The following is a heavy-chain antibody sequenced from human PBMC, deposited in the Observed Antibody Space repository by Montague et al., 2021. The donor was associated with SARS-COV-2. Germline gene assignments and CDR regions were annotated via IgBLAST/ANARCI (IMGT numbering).Heavy chain of an antibody. Sequence: SLRLSWAASGFTFSTYAMTWVRRAPGKGLEWVSSISASGVRTHYPDSVKGRFTISRDNSKNTLYLQMSSLRAEDTAVYFCLNYHGSGSYGDFWGQGTLVTVSP. D-gene: IGHD3-10*01. CDR2: ISASGVRT. CDR1: GFTFSTYA. CDR3: LNYHGSGSYGDF. J-gene: IGHJ4*02. V-gene: IGHV3-23*01.